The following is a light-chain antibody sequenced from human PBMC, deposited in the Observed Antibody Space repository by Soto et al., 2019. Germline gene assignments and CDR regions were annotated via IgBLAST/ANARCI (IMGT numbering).Light chain of an antibody. V-gene: IGKV3-20*01. Sequence: EIVLTQSPGTLSLSPGERATLSCRASQSVSSSYLAWYQQKPGQAPRLLIYGASSRATGIPARFSGSGSGTEFTLKISRLEAGDWAEQLCRLYSSGPSITFGQETRRQIK. J-gene: IGKJ5*01. CDR2: GAS. CDR3: RLYSSGPSIT. CDR1: QSVSSSY.